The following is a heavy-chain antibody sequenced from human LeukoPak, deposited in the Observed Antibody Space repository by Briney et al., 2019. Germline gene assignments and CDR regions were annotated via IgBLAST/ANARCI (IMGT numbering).Heavy chain of an antibody. CDR2: INTNTGNP. J-gene: IGHJ4*02. D-gene: IGHD3-9*01. CDR1: GYTFTSYA. Sequence: ASVKVSCKASGYTFTSYAMNWVRQAPGQGLEWMGWINTNTGNPTYAQGFTGRFVFSLDTSVSTAYLQISSLKAEDTAVYYCARAPVYDILTGYYNLLREPLWIDYWGRGTLVTVSS. CDR3: ARAPVYDILTGYYNLLREPLWIDY. V-gene: IGHV7-4-1*02.